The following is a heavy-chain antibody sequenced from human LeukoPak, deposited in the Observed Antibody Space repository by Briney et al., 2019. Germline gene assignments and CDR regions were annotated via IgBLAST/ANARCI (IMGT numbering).Heavy chain of an antibody. J-gene: IGHJ5*02. CDR1: GGSFSGYY. D-gene: IGHD6-13*01. CDR2: INHSGST. Sequence: SETLSLTCAVYGGSFSGYYWSWIRQPPGKGLEWIGEINHSGSTNYNPSLKSRVTISVDKSKNQFSLKLSSVTAADTAVYYCARLYSSSWYSWGQGTLVTVSS. V-gene: IGHV4-34*01. CDR3: ARLYSSSWYS.